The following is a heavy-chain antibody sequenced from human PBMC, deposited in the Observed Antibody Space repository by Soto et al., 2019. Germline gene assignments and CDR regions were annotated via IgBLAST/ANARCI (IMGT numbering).Heavy chain of an antibody. J-gene: IGHJ4*02. V-gene: IGHV4-31*03. CDR1: GDSVNSAY. CDR3: ARTDAYNSSFFDS. Sequence: QVQLQEMGPGLVKPSQTLTITCTVSGDSVNSAYWIWIRPLPGKGLEWMGNIYHTGRTFYNPSLKSRLAISIDTSKPLFSLKLRSVTASDTAVYYCARTDAYNSSFFDSWGQGTVVTVSS. CDR2: IYHTGRT. D-gene: IGHD6-6*01.